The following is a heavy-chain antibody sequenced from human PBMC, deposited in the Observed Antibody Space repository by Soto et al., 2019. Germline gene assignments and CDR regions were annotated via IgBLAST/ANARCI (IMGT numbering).Heavy chain of an antibody. Sequence: QVQLVESGGGVVQPGGYLRLSCAASGFTLSTYGMHWVRQAPGKGLEWVAVVWYDGRNKYYADSVKGRFTVSRDNSKNTLYLQMNSLRAEDTAVYYCARPLEQWQLGFGMDVWGQGSPVTVSS. CDR2: VWYDGRNK. CDR1: GFTLSTYG. D-gene: IGHD6-19*01. CDR3: ARPLEQWQLGFGMDV. J-gene: IGHJ6*01. V-gene: IGHV3-33*01.